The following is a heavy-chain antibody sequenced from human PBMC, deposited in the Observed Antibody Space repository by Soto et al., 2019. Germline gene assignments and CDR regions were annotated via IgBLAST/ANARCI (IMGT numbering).Heavy chain of an antibody. CDR3: ARQRTTVVTQAYFDH. J-gene: IGHJ4*02. Sequence: SDTLSLTCIVSGGSISSSSYYWGWIRQPPGKGLEWIGSIYYSGRTYYNPSFKSRVTISIDTSKNQFSLKLSSVTATDTAVYYCARQRTTVVTQAYFDHWGQGALVTVSS. V-gene: IGHV4-39*01. D-gene: IGHD2-21*02. CDR2: IYYSGRT. CDR1: GGSISSSSYY.